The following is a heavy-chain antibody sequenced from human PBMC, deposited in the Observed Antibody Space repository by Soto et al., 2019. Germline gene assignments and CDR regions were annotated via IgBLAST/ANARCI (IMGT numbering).Heavy chain of an antibody. CDR2: IYYSGST. Sequence: QLQLQESGPGLVKLSETLSLTCTVSGGSITSSYYWVWIRQPPGKGLEWIGSIYYSGSTYYNPSLKSRVTISVDTSKNQFSLKLSSVTAADTAVYYCATIPATTILTDYWGQGTLVTVSS. CDR1: GGSITSSYY. CDR3: ATIPATTILTDY. D-gene: IGHD2-2*02. V-gene: IGHV4-39*01. J-gene: IGHJ4*02.